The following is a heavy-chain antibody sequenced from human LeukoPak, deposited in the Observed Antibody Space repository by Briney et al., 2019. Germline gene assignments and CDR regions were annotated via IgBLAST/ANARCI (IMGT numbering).Heavy chain of an antibody. CDR3: ARQEGDYETDY. J-gene: IGHJ4*02. CDR1: GFTFSSYW. V-gene: IGHV3-48*04. Sequence: PGGSLRLSCAASGFTFSSYWMHWVRQAPGKGLEWVSYISSSGSTIYYADSVKGRFTISRDNAKNSLYLQMNSLRAEDTAVYYCARQEGDYETDYWGQGTLVTVSS. D-gene: IGHD4-17*01. CDR2: ISSSGSTI.